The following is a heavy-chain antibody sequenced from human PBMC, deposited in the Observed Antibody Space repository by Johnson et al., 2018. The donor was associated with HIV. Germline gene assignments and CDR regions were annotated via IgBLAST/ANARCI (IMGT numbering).Heavy chain of an antibody. J-gene: IGHJ3*02. D-gene: IGHD1-26*01. Sequence: QEQLVESGGGVVQPGRSLRLSCGASGFTFSSYAIHWVRQAPGKGLEWVALVSFDGINKYYADSVKGRFTISRDNSKNTLYLQMNSLRAEDTAVYYCARGRERGMFDIWGQGTMVTVSS. CDR2: VSFDGINK. CDR3: ARGRERGMFDI. V-gene: IGHV3-30*04. CDR1: GFTFSSYA.